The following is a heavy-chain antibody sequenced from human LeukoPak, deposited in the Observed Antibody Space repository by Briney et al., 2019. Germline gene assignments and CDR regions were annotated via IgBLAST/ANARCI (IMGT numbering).Heavy chain of an antibody. V-gene: IGHV1-18*01. D-gene: IGHD3-3*01. CDR2: ITTYNGNT. J-gene: IGHJ4*02. CDR1: GYTFRDFG. Sequence: EASVKVSCTASGYTFRDFGISWVRQAPGQGLEWMGWITTYNGNTNYIQKLQGRVTMTTDTSTSTAYMELRSLRSDDTAVYYCARGPYYDSWSGAGYWGRGTLVTVSS. CDR3: ARGPYYDSWSGAGY.